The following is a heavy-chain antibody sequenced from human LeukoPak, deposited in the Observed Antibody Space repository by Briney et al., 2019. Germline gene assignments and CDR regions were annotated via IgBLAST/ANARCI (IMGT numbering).Heavy chain of an antibody. D-gene: IGHD2-2*01. J-gene: IGHJ6*03. CDR1: GYSFTSYW. Sequence: GESLKISCKTSGYSFTSYWIGWVRQMPGRGLEWMGIIYPGDSDTRYSPSFQGQVTISVDKSISTAYLQWSSLKASDTAMYYCARLPTAYCSYTNCYYMDVWGKGTTVTVSS. CDR2: IYPGDSDT. CDR3: ARLPTAYCSYTNCYYMDV. V-gene: IGHV5-51*01.